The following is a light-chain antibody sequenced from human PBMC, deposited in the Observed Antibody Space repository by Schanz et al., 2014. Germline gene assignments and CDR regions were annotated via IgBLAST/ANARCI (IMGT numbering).Light chain of an antibody. Sequence: EIVLTQSPGTLSLSPGERAILSCRASQTLTSNYLAWYQQKPGQAPRLLVYGASSRATGIPDKFSGSGSGTDFTLTISRLEPEDFAVYYCQQYGSSTYTFGQGTKLEIK. V-gene: IGKV3-20*01. CDR1: QTLTSNY. J-gene: IGKJ2*01. CDR2: GAS. CDR3: QQYGSSTYT.